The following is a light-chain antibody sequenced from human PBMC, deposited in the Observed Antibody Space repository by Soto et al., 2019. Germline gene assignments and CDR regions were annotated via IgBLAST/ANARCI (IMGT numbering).Light chain of an antibody. V-gene: IGLV2-8*01. J-gene: IGLJ1*01. CDR1: SNYVGGYNF. CDR2: EVS. CDR3: SSYAGNNIFYV. Sequence: QSVLAQPPSATGSPGQSVTISCAGTSNYVGGYNFVSWYQQHPGKAPKLMIFEVSKRPSGVPDRFSGSKSVNTASLTVSGLQAEDEADYYCSSYAGNNIFYVFGTGTKVTVL.